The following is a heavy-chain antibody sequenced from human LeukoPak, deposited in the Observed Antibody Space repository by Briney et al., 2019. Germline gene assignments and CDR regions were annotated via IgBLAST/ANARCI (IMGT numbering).Heavy chain of an antibody. CDR1: GFTFGKYW. V-gene: IGHV3-7*03. Sequence: GGSLRLSCVASGFTFGKYWMSWVRQAPGKGLEWVANIKLDGSEKNYVDSVKGRFAISRDNTKNSLYLQMNSLRVEDTAVFYCARDQYDTWSRRGNFDSWGQGTLVIVSS. CDR2: IKLDGSEK. D-gene: IGHD3-3*01. J-gene: IGHJ4*02. CDR3: ARDQYDTWSRRGNFDS.